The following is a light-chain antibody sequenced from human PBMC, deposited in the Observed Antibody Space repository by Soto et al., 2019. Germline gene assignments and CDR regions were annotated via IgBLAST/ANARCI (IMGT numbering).Light chain of an antibody. Sequence: IQMTQSPSSLAVSLGDRVTITCRASQSISNWLAWYQPKPGTAPKLLIYHASTLESGVPSRFSGSGSGTEFTLTISSLQPDDLATYYCQQYMSFSFGQGTKVDIK. CDR3: QQYMSFS. J-gene: IGKJ1*01. CDR1: QSISNW. CDR2: HAS. V-gene: IGKV1-5*01.